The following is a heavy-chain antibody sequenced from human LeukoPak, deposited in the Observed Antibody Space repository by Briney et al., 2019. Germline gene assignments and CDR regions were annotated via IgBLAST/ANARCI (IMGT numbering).Heavy chain of an antibody. J-gene: IGHJ4*02. CDR1: GGSISDYY. V-gene: IGHV4-59*08. D-gene: IGHD3-16*02. Sequence: PSETLSLTCTVSGGSISDYYWSWIRQPPGKELEWIGNVYYSGTTSYNPSLKSRVTISVDTSKTQVSLNLSSVTAADTAVYYCARQYGHSYPLDYWGPGALVTVSS. CDR2: VYYSGTT. CDR3: ARQYGHSYPLDY.